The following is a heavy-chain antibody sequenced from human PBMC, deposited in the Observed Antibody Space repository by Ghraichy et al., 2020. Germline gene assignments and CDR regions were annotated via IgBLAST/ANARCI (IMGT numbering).Heavy chain of an antibody. V-gene: IGHV4-34*01. CDR2: INHSGST. J-gene: IGHJ6*02. D-gene: IGHD2-2*01. CDR3: ASTSARSFGV. CDR1: GGSFSGYY. Sequence: SETLSLTCAVYGGSFSGYYWSWIRQPPGKGLEWIGEINHSGSTNYNPSLKSRVTISVDTSKNQFSLKLSSVTAADTAVYYCASTSARSFGVWGQGTTVTVSS.